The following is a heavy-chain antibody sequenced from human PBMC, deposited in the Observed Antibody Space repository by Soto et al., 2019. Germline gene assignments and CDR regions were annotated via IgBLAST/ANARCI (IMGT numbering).Heavy chain of an antibody. CDR1: GFTFSGSA. CDR2: LRSKANSYAT. J-gene: IGHJ3*02. V-gene: IGHV3-73*02. Sequence: EEQLVESGGGLVQPGGSLKLSCVASGFTFSGSAMHWVRQASGKGLEWVGRLRSKANSYATAYAASVKGRFTISRDDLKNTAYLQMNSLNTEDTAVYYCAEVLAFAADTFDIWGRGTMVTVSS. D-gene: IGHD3-3*02. CDR3: AEVLAFAADTFDI.